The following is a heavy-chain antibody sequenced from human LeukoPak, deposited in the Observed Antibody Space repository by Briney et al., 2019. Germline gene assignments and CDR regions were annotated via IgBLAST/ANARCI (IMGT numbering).Heavy chain of an antibody. Sequence: ASVKVSCKASGYTFNSYGISWVRQAPGQGLEWMGWFSTYNGNTYYAQKFQGRATMITDTSTRTAYMEMRRLRSDDTAVYYCARGGAVSDYWGQGTLVTVSS. D-gene: IGHD3-16*01. CDR1: GYTFNSYG. V-gene: IGHV1-18*01. CDR3: ARGGAVSDY. CDR2: FSTYNGNT. J-gene: IGHJ4*02.